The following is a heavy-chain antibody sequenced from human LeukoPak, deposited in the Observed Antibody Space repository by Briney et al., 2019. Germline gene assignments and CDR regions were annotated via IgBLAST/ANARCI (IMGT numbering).Heavy chain of an antibody. J-gene: IGHJ4*02. V-gene: IGHV6-1*01. CDR2: VYFRSKWYS. D-gene: IGHD1-14*01. CDR1: GECVSSSSAS. CDR3: VRGNQNFDY. Sequence: SQTLSLTCAISGECVSSSSASWNWIRQSPSRGLEWLGRVYFRSKWYSDYAESVRSRITVSPDTSKNQFSLQLTSVSLDDTAIYYCVRGNQNFDYWGQGTLVTVSS.